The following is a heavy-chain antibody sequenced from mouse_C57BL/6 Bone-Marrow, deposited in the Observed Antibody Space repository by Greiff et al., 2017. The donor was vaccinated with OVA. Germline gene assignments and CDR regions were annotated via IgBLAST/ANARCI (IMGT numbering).Heavy chain of an antibody. CDR1: GYTFTGYE. J-gene: IGHJ3*01. D-gene: IGHD4-1*01. CDR3: TELTGCAY. V-gene: IGHV1-15*01. Sequence: QVQLQQSGAELVRPGASVTLSCKASGYTFTGYEMHWVKQTPLHGLEWIGAIYPETGGTAYNQKFKGKAILTAYKSSSTAYMVLRSVTAEDSAVYYCTELTGCAYWGQGTLVTVSA. CDR2: IYPETGGT.